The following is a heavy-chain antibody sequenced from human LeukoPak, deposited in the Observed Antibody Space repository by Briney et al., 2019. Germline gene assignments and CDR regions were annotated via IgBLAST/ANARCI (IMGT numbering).Heavy chain of an antibody. CDR1: GDSMSRYY. CDR3: ARDRGSGWEPFDS. CDR2: IFYNGIT. D-gene: IGHD6-19*01. Sequence: SETLSLTCIVSGDSMSRYYWSWIRQPPGKGLEWVGYIFYNGITNYNPSLASRVSISIDTSKNQFSLRLRSVTAADTATYYCARDRGSGWEPFDSWGQGILVTVSS. V-gene: IGHV4-59*01. J-gene: IGHJ4*02.